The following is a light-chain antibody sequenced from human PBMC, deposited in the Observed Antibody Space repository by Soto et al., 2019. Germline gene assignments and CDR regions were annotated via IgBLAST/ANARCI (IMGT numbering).Light chain of an antibody. CDR3: QQRSNWPGT. CDR2: QTS. Sequence: EIVFTQSPSTLSSFPVYIFTLSCRASQYINTRLAWYQHRPGQAPRLLIYQTSIRAAGIPARFSGSGSGTDFTLTISSLEPEDFAVYYCQQRSNWPGTFGQGTRLEIK. J-gene: IGKJ5*01. V-gene: IGKV3-11*01. CDR1: QYINTR.